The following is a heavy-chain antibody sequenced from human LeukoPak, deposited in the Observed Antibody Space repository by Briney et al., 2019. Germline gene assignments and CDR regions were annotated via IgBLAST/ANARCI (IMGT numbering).Heavy chain of an antibody. CDR2: IYYSGST. CDR3: ARVGRGGSYYFDY. J-gene: IGHJ4*02. V-gene: IGHV4-59*01. CDR1: GGSISSYY. Sequence: SETLSLTCTVSGGSISSYYWSWIRQPPGKGLEWIGYIYYSGSTNYNPSLKSRVTISVDTSKNQFSLKLSSVTAADTAVYYCARVGRGGSYYFDYWGQGTLVTVSS. D-gene: IGHD5-12*01.